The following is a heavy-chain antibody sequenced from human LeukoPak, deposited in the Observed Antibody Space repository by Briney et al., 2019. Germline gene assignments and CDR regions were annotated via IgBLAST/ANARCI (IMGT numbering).Heavy chain of an antibody. D-gene: IGHD3-22*01. CDR2: INHSGST. J-gene: IGHJ4*02. Sequence: SETLSLTCAVYGGSFSGYYWSWIRQPPGKGLEWIGEINHSGSTNYNPSLKSRVTISVDTSKNQFSLKLSSVTAADTAVYYCAREGGSGYYPSPLGFDYWGQGTLVTVSS. CDR1: GGSFSGYY. CDR3: AREGGSGYYPSPLGFDY. V-gene: IGHV4-34*01.